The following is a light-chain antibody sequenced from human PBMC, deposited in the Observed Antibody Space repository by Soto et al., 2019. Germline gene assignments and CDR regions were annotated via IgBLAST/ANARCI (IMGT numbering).Light chain of an antibody. J-gene: IGLJ2*01. CDR2: EVN. CDR3: SSYGGSNNLV. CDR1: SSDVGGYNY. V-gene: IGLV2-8*01. Sequence: QSALTQPPSASGSPGQSVTISCTGTSSDVGGYNYVSWYQQHPGKAPKLMIYEVNKRPSGVPDRFSGSKSGNTASLTVSGLQAEDEADYYRSSYGGSNNLVFGGGTKLTVL.